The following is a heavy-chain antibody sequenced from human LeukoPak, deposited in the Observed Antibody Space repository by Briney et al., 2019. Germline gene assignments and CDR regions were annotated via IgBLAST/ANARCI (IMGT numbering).Heavy chain of an antibody. CDR1: GGSISRSGHY. Sequence: KTSETLSLTCTVSGGSISRSGHYWGWIRQPPGKGLEWIGSIYYSGSTYYNPSLKGRVTISVDTAKNQFSLKLSSVTASDTAVYYCARSATVTTGYFDYRGQGNLVTASS. J-gene: IGHJ4*02. CDR2: IYYSGST. V-gene: IGHV4-39*07. CDR3: ARSATVTTGYFDY. D-gene: IGHD4-17*01.